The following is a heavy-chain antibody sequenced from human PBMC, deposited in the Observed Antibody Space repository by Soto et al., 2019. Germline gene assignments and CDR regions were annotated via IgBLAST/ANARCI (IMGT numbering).Heavy chain of an antibody. CDR2: IYYSGST. CDR3: ARFRFHYTAAYPTYFDS. J-gene: IGHJ4*02. CDR1: GGSISSYY. D-gene: IGHD3-16*02. V-gene: IGHV4-59*01. Sequence: PSETLSLTCTVSGGSISSYYWSWIRQPPGKGLEWIGYIYYSGSTNYNPSLKSRVTISVDTSKNQFSLKLSSVTAADTAVYYCARFRFHYTAAYPTYFDSRAQRTL.